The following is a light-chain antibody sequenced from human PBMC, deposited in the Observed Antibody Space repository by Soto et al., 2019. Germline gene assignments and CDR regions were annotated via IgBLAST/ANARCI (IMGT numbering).Light chain of an antibody. CDR1: SSNIGAGYD. Sequence: QAVVTQPPSVSGAPGQRVTISCTGSSSNIGAGYDVHWYQQLPGTAPKLLIYGNSNRPSGIPDRFSGSKSGTSASLAITGFQAEDEADYYCQSYDSNLSGFVFGGGPQLTVL. CDR2: GNS. J-gene: IGLJ3*02. V-gene: IGLV1-40*01. CDR3: QSYDSNLSGFV.